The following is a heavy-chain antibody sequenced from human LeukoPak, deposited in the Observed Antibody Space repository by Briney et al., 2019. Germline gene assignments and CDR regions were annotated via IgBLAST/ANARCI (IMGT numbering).Heavy chain of an antibody. D-gene: IGHD6-19*01. V-gene: IGHV4-59*01. J-gene: IGHJ4*02. Sequence: PSETLSLTCTVSGGSISSYYWSWIRRPPGKGLEWIGYIYYSGSTNYDPSLKSRVTISVDTSKNQFSLKLSSVTAADPAVYYCARVSGSSGWYLMLGFDYWGQGTLVTVSS. CDR3: ARVSGSSGWYLMLGFDY. CDR2: IYYSGST. CDR1: GGSISSYY.